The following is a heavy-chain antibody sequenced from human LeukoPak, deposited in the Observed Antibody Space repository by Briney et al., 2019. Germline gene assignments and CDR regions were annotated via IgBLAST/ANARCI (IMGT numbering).Heavy chain of an antibody. CDR1: GGSFSGYY. D-gene: IGHD2-2*01. CDR3: ASTAARRGYYYYGMDV. Sequence: SETLSLTCAVYGGSFSGYYWSWIRQPPGKGLEWIGEINHSGSTNYNPSLKSRVTISVDTSKNQFSLKLSSVTAADTAVYYCASTAARRGYYYYGMDVWGQGTTVTVSS. CDR2: INHSGST. V-gene: IGHV4-34*01. J-gene: IGHJ6*02.